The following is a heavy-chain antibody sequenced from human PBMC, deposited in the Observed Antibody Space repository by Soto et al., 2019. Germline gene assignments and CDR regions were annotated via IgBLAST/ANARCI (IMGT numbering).Heavy chain of an antibody. CDR3: ASSRGYCSSTSCRKGYNWFDP. CDR2: INHSGST. Sequence: STETLSLTCAVYGGSFSGYYCIRIRQPPGKGLEWIGEINHSGSTNYNPSLKSRVTISVDTSKNQFSLKLSSVTAADTAVYYCASSRGYCSSTSCRKGYNWFDPWGQGTLVTVS. V-gene: IGHV4-34*01. CDR1: GGSFSGYY. D-gene: IGHD2-2*01. J-gene: IGHJ5*02.